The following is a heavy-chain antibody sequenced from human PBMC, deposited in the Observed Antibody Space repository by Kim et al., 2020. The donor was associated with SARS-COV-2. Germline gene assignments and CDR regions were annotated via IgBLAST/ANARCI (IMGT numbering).Heavy chain of an antibody. J-gene: IGHJ4*02. V-gene: IGHV3-21*01. CDR2: ISSSSSYI. CDR1: GFTFSSYS. Sequence: GGSLRLSCAASGFTFSSYSMNWVRQAPGKGLEWVSSISSSSSYIYYADSVKGRFTISRDNAKNSLYLQMNSLRAEDTAVYYCAREGYCSGGSCYFLDYWGQGTLVTVSS. CDR3: AREGYCSGGSCYFLDY. D-gene: IGHD2-15*01.